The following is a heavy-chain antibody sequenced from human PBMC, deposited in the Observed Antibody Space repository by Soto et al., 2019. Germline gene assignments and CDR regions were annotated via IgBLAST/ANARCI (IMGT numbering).Heavy chain of an antibody. CDR1: GGSISSYY. CDR2: IYYSGST. D-gene: IGHD6-19*01. Sequence: SETLSLTCTVSGGSISSYYWSWIRQPPGKGLEWIGYIYYSGSTNYNPSLKSRVTISVDTSKNRFSLKLSSVTAADTAVYYCATGIGWQIDYWGQGTLVTVSS. CDR3: ATGIGWQIDY. J-gene: IGHJ4*02. V-gene: IGHV4-59*08.